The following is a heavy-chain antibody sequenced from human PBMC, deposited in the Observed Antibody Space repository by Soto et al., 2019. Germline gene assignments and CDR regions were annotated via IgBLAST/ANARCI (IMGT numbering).Heavy chain of an antibody. V-gene: IGHV3-23*01. CDR2: ISGSGGST. J-gene: IGHJ5*02. CDR3: AGSTLYCTNGVCKFRNWFDP. D-gene: IGHD2-8*01. CDR1: GFTFSSYA. Sequence: GGSLRLSCAASGFTFSSYAMSWVRQAPGKGLEWVSGISGSGGSTYYADSVKGRFTISRDNSKNTLFLQMNSLRAEDTAVYYCAGSTLYCTNGVCKFRNWFDPWGQGTLVTVSS.